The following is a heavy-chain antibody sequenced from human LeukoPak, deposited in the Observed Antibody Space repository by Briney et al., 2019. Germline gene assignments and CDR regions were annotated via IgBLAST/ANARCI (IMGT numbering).Heavy chain of an antibody. V-gene: IGHV3-30-3*01. J-gene: IGHJ4*02. CDR2: ISYDGSNK. CDR1: GFTFSSYA. Sequence: PGRSLRLSCAASGFTFSSYAMHWVRQAPGKGLEWVAVISYDGSNKYYADSVKGRFTISRDNSKNTLYLQMNSLRAEDTAVYYCASSIVVVVAAFDYWGQGTLDTVSS. D-gene: IGHD2-15*01. CDR3: ASSIVVVVAAFDY.